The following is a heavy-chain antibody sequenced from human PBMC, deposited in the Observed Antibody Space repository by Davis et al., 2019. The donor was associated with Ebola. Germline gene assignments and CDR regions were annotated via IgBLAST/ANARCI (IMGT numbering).Heavy chain of an antibody. CDR1: GGSFSGYY. CDR2: INRSGST. Sequence: SQTLSLTCAVYGGSFSGYYWSWIRQPPGKGLEWVGEINRSGSTNYNPSLKSRVTISIDTSKNQFSLKLSSVTAADTAVYYCASGAIFGVVRYYFYGMDVWGQGTTVTVSS. J-gene: IGHJ6*02. CDR3: ASGAIFGVVRYYFYGMDV. D-gene: IGHD3-3*01. V-gene: IGHV4-34*01.